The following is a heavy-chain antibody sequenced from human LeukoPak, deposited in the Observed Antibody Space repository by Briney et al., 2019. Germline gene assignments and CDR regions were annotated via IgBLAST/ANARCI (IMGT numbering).Heavy chain of an antibody. V-gene: IGHV1-2*02. CDR3: ARDHHSTYYDISP. Sequence: ASVKVSCKASGYTFTDYYIHWVRQAPGQGLEWMGWINPKSGRTDFAQRFQGRVTMTGDTSISTTYMELSRLRSDDTAVYYCARDHHSTYYDISPWGQGTLVTVFS. D-gene: IGHD3-9*01. CDR2: INPKSGRT. CDR1: GYTFTDYY. J-gene: IGHJ5*02.